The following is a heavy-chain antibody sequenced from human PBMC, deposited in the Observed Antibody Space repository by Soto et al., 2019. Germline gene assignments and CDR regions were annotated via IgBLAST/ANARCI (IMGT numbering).Heavy chain of an antibody. J-gene: IGHJ4*02. CDR3: RRDWDYPVL. D-gene: IGHD1-7*01. Sequence: VQLVASGGGLVKPGGSLRLSCAASGFTFANAWMSWVRQAPGKGLEWVGRVRSKADGGTTDYAAPVKGRFTISRDDSENTLYLQMNSLKIDDTAVYYCRRDWDYPVLWGQGTLVTVSS. CDR1: GFTFANAW. CDR2: VRSKADGGTT. V-gene: IGHV3-15*01.